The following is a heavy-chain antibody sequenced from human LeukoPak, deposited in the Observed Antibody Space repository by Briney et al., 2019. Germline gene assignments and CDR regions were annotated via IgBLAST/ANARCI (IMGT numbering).Heavy chain of an antibody. CDR1: GFTFSSCG. J-gene: IGHJ4*02. Sequence: KSGGSLRLSCVASGFTFSSCGMHWVRQAPGKGLEWVAFIRYDGTNKYYADSVKGRFTISRDNSKNTLYLQMNSLRAEDTAVFYCAKDLWYFDNTGYRYSFDYWGQGTLVTVSS. CDR2: IRYDGTNK. CDR3: AKDLWYFDNTGYRYSFDY. D-gene: IGHD3-22*01. V-gene: IGHV3-30*02.